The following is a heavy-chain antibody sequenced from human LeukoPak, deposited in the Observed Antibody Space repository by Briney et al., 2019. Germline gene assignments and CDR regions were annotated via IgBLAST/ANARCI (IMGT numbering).Heavy chain of an antibody. D-gene: IGHD3-22*01. CDR3: AKGGRDIVVVDPPGTPHYYDSSRNYYYYMDV. Sequence: PAGSLTLSCAASGFTFDGDAIHWVRHAPGKGLEWVSGVSLNNGSIVYADSVKRRFTISRDNAKNSLYLPMNSVRAEDTAFYYCAKGGRDIVVVDPPGTPHYYDSSRNYYYYMDVWGKGTTVTVSS. V-gene: IGHV3-9*01. J-gene: IGHJ6*03. CDR2: VSLNNGSI. CDR1: GFTFDGDA.